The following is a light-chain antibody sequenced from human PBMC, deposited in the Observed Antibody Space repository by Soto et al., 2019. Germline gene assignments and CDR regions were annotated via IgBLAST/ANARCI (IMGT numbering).Light chain of an antibody. V-gene: IGKV1-5*03. Sequence: DIQMTQSPSTVSASVGDRVTITCRASQSISSGLAWYQQKPGKAPKLLIYKASSLESGVPSRLSGSGSGTEFTLPVSSLQPDGFATCYCHQYNNYWTLGQGTKVEIK. CDR3: HQYNNYWT. CDR1: QSISSG. J-gene: IGKJ1*01. CDR2: KAS.